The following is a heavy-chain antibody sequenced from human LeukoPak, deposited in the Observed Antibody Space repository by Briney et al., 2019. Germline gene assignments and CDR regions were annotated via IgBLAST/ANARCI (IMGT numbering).Heavy chain of an antibody. J-gene: IGHJ4*02. Sequence: ASVKVSCKASGYTFTAYFIHRVRQAPGQGLEWMGWINPNGGDTHYAQKFQGRVFMTRDTSISTVYMELSRLTSDDTAVYYCARDPAPYTGSYFDYWGQGTLVTVSS. V-gene: IGHV1-2*02. CDR2: INPNGGDT. D-gene: IGHD1-26*01. CDR1: GYTFTAYF. CDR3: ARDPAPYTGSYFDY.